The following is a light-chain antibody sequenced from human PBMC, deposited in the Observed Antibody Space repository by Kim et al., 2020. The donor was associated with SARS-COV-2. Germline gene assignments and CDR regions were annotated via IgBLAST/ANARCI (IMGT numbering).Light chain of an antibody. J-gene: IGLJ3*02. CDR1: SGSIASNY. CDR2: EDN. CDR3: QSYDSSKWV. V-gene: IGLV6-57*01. Sequence: LTQPHSVSESPGKTVTISCTRSSGSIASNYAQWYQQRPGSSPTTVIYEDNQRPSGVPDRFSGSIDSSSNSASLTISGLKTEDEADYYCQSYDSSKWVFGGGTQLTVL.